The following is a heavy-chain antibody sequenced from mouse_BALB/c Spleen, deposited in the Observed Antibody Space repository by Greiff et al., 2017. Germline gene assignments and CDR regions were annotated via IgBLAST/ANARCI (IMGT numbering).Heavy chain of an antibody. D-gene: IGHD2-10*02. CDR2: ILPGSGST. CDR3: ARPEYGNYAWFAY. CDR1: GYTFSSYW. V-gene: IGHV1-9*01. J-gene: IGHJ3*01. Sequence: QVQLQQSGAELMKPGASVKISCKATGYTFSSYWIEWVTQRPGHGLEWIGEILPGSGSTNYNEKFKGKATFTADTSSNTAYMQLSSLTSEDSAVYYCARPEYGNYAWFAYWGQGTLVTVSA.